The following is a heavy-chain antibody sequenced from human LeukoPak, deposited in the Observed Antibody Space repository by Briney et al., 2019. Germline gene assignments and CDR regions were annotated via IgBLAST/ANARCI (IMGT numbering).Heavy chain of an antibody. V-gene: IGHV3-7*01. Sequence: GGSLRLSCAASGFTFSSYWMSWVRQAPGKGLEWVATIKQDGSEKYYVDSVKGRFTISRDNAKNSLYLQMNSLRAEDTAVYYCARRDTYYDYVWGSYRSSYYFDYWGQGTLVTVSS. D-gene: IGHD3-16*02. J-gene: IGHJ4*02. CDR3: ARRDTYYDYVWGSYRSSYYFDY. CDR2: IKQDGSEK. CDR1: GFTFSSYW.